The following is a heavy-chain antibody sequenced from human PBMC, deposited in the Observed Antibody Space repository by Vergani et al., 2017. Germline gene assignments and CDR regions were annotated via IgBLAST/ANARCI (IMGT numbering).Heavy chain of an antibody. V-gene: IGHV3-9*02. CDR1: GFTSAGYA. D-gene: IGHD3-16*01. Sequence: EVQLEESGGGLVLPGRSLRLSCVASGFTSAGYAMHWVRQAPGKGLEWVSGISWNSNSIGYADSVKGRFTISRDNAKNSLYLQMNSLRAEDTALYYCAKDLGTSAVRGWFDPWGQGTLVTVSS. J-gene: IGHJ5*02. CDR2: ISWNSNSI. CDR3: AKDLGTSAVRGWFDP.